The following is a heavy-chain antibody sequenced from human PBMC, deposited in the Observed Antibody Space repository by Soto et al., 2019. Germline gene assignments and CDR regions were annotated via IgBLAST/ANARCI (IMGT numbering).Heavy chain of an antibody. V-gene: IGHV4-34*01. CDR1: NGSFTDYF. CDR2: INHRGGA. D-gene: IGHD3-3*01. Sequence: PSETLSLTCAAHNGSFTDYFWTWIRQSPGRGLEWIGEINHRGGATYNPSLRSRVTISIDTSKNHFSLGLRSLTAADTAVYYCVARGMTYDFLSGPHPFDPWGHGTMVTVYS. J-gene: IGHJ5*02. CDR3: VARGMTYDFLSGPHPFDP.